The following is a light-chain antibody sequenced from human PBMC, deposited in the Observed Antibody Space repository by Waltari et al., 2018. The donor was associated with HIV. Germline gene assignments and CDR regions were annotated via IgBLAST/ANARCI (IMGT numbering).Light chain of an antibody. CDR2: DVS. CDR1: SSDVGGYNY. CDR3: CSYAGDYSGI. J-gene: IGLJ2*01. V-gene: IGLV2-11*01. Sequence: QSALTQPRSVSGSPGQSVTISCTGTSSDVGGYNYVSWYQQHPGKAPKLMIYDVSKRPSGVPDRFSGSKSGNTASLTISGLQAEDEAGYYCCSYAGDYSGIFGGGTMLTVL.